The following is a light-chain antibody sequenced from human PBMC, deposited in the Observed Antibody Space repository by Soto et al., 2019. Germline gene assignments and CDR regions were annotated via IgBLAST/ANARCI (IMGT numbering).Light chain of an antibody. Sequence: QSALTQPASVSGSPGQSITISCTGTSSDVGGYNYVSWYQQHPGKAPKLMIYDVSNRPSGVSNRFSGSKSGNTASLTISGRQADDEDDYYCSSDTSSSTLVVFGGGTKLTVL. CDR3: SSDTSSSTLVV. V-gene: IGLV2-14*01. J-gene: IGLJ2*01. CDR2: DVS. CDR1: SSDVGGYNY.